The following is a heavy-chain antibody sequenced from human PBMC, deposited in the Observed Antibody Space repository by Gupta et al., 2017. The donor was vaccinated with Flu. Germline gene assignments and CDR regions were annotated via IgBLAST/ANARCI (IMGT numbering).Heavy chain of an antibody. D-gene: IGHD6-13*01. Sequence: EVQLLESGGGLVQPGGSLRLSCAASGFTFSSYAMSWVRQAPGKGLEWVSAISGSGGSTYYADSVKGRFTISRDNSKNTLYLQMNSLRAEDTAVYYCAKDSAQRYSSSWYWEGYFQHWGQGTLVTVSS. V-gene: IGHV3-23*01. CDR2: ISGSGGST. CDR3: AKDSAQRYSSSWYWEGYFQH. J-gene: IGHJ1*01. CDR1: GFTFSSYA.